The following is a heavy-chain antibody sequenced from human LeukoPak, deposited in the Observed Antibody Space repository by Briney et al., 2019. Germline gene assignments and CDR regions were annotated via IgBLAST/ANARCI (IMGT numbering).Heavy chain of an antibody. Sequence: GGSLRLSCAASGFTFSSYAMSWVRQAPGKGLEWVSNISGSGGGGNTYYADSVKGRFTISRDNSKNSLYLQMNSLRAEDTAVYYCARETHPNWFDPWGQGTLVTVSS. CDR2: ISGSGGGGNT. CDR3: ARETHPNWFDP. V-gene: IGHV3-23*01. CDR1: GFTFSSYA. J-gene: IGHJ5*02.